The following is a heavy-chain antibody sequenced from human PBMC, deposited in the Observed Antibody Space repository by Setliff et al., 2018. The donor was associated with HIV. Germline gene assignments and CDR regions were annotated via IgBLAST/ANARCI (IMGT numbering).Heavy chain of an antibody. V-gene: IGHV3-15*01. CDR1: GMTFSDAW. CDR3: TTRLSGSYITNWFDP. Sequence: GSLRLSCAASGMTFSDAWMTWVRQAPGKGLEWVGRIKSKEDGGTIEYAAPVKGRFTIPRDDSKDTLYLQINSLKIEDTAVYYCTTRLSGSYITNWFDPWGQGTLVTVSS. CDR2: IKSKEDGGTI. D-gene: IGHD1-26*01. J-gene: IGHJ5*02.